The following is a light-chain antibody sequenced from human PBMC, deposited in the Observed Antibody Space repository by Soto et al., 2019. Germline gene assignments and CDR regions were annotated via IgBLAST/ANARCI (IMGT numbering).Light chain of an antibody. CDR1: SSDVGGYNY. CDR3: YSYTTSSTWV. Sequence: QSALTQPASVSGSPGQSITISCTGTSSDVGGYNYVSWYQQHPAKAPKLMIYDVSNRPSGVSNRFSGSKSGNTASLTISGLQAEDEADYYCYSYTTSSTWVFGGGTKVTVL. J-gene: IGLJ3*02. V-gene: IGLV2-14*03. CDR2: DVS.